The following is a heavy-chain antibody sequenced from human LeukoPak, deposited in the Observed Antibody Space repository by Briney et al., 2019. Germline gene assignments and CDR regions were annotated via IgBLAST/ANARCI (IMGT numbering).Heavy chain of an antibody. D-gene: IGHD2-15*01. Sequence: GGSLRLSCAASGFTSSNAWMSWVRQAPGKGLEWVANIKQDGSEKYYVDSVKGRFTISRDNAKNSLYLQMNSLRAEDTAVYYCARVLRYCSGGNCYSGGLGYMDVWGKGTTVTISS. CDR3: ARVLRYCSGGNCYSGGLGYMDV. V-gene: IGHV3-7*03. CDR2: IKQDGSEK. CDR1: GFTSSNAW. J-gene: IGHJ6*03.